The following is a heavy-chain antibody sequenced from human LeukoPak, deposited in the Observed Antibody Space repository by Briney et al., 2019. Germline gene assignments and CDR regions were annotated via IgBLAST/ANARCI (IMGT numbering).Heavy chain of an antibody. CDR2: IVVGSGNT. CDR1: GFTFTSSA. V-gene: IGHV1-58*02. CDR3: AAGQYYYDIPLAAFDI. D-gene: IGHD3-22*01. J-gene: IGHJ3*02. Sequence: ASVKVSCKASGFTFTSSAMQWVRQARGQRLKWIGWIVVGSGNTNYAQKFQERVTITRDMSTSTAYMELSSLRSEDTAVYYCAAGQYYYDIPLAAFDIWGQGTMVTVSS.